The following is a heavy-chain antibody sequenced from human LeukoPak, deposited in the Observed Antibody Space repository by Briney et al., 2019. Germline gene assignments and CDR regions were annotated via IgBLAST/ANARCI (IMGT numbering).Heavy chain of an antibody. CDR3: ARAKSPGIATDYGMDV. V-gene: IGHV1-69*13. D-gene: IGHD6-13*01. J-gene: IGHJ6*02. Sequence: ASVKVSCKASGYTFTSYAMNWVRQAPGQGLEWMGGIIPIFGTANYAQKFQGRVTITADESTSTAYMELSSLRSEDTAVYYCARAKSPGIATDYGMDVWGQGTTVTVSS. CDR2: IIPIFGTA. CDR1: GYTFTSYA.